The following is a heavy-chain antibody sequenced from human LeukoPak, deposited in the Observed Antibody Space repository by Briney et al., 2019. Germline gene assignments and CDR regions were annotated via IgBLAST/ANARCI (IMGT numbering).Heavy chain of an antibody. Sequence: SSETLSLTCIVSGGSISSYYCSWIRQPPGKGLEWIGYIYYSGSTNYNPSLKSRVTISVDTSKNQFSLKLSSVTAADTAVYFCARGGVNIDYWGQGTLVTVSS. J-gene: IGHJ4*02. CDR1: GGSISSYY. CDR2: IYYSGST. CDR3: ARGGVNIDY. V-gene: IGHV4-59*01. D-gene: IGHD3-10*01.